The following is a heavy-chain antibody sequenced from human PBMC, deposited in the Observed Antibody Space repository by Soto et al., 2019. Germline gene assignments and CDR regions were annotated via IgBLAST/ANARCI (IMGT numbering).Heavy chain of an antibody. D-gene: IGHD6-19*01. Sequence: QLQLQESGPGLVKPSETLSLTCTVSGGSISGSSYFWGWIRQPPGKGLEWIGSIYYSGNTYYNPSLTSLLTISVDTSKKQSSLKLSAVTVADTAVYYCARQGNGCPRDWFDPWGQGNLVTVSS. CDR1: GGSISGSSYF. CDR2: IYYSGNT. J-gene: IGHJ5*02. CDR3: ARQGNGCPRDWFDP. V-gene: IGHV4-39*01.